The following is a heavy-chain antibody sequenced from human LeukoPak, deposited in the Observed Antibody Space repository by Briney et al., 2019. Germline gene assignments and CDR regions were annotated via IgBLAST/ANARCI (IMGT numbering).Heavy chain of an antibody. J-gene: IGHJ4*02. Sequence: GESLKISCKGSGSPFTNHWIGWVRQLHGKGLEWMGIIYPSDSDTRYSPSFQGQVTISADKSISTAYLQWSSLKASDTAMYYCARQGRQRLVVVGETYFDYWGQGTLVTVSS. CDR3: ARQGRQRLVVVGETYFDY. CDR2: IYPSDSDT. D-gene: IGHD6-19*01. CDR1: GSPFTNHW. V-gene: IGHV5-51*01.